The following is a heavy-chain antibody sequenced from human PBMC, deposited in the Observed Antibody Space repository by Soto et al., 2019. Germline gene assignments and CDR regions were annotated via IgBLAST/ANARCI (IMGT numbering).Heavy chain of an antibody. Sequence: AGSLRLSCAVSGFTFSSYWLSWVRQAPGKGLEWVATMKQGGSEKYYVDSVKGRFTTAGDNAEHSLYLQIASMSAEATAVYFCVRDVGYYYVHWGQGTLVTVSS. D-gene: IGHD3-3*01. CDR3: VRDVGYYYVH. CDR1: GFTFSSYW. V-gene: IGHV3-7*01. CDR2: MKQGGSEK. J-gene: IGHJ4*02.